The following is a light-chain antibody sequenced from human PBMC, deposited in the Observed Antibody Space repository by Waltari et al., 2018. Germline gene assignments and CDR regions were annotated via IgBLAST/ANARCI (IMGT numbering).Light chain of an antibody. V-gene: IGKV1-33*01. CDR2: DAS. CDR1: QPISKY. Sequence: DIQMTQSPSSLSASVGDRVTITCKASQPISKYVSWYQQKPGKAPRLLIYDASTLETGVPSRFSGGGSGTDFTFTISSLQPEDIATYFCQQYDNLLFTFGPGTKVDLK. J-gene: IGKJ3*01. CDR3: QQYDNLLFT.